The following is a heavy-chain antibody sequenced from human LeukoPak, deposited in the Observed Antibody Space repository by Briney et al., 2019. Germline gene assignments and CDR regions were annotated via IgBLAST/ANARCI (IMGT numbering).Heavy chain of an antibody. Sequence: GGSLRLSCAASGFTFSSYEMNWVRQAPGKGLEWVSYISSIGSTIYYADSVKGRFTISRDNAKNSLYLQMNSLRAEDTAVYYCAKEATYYDILTGYDFYYYYMDVWGKGTTVTISS. CDR1: GFTFSSYE. V-gene: IGHV3-48*03. CDR3: AKEATYYDILTGYDFYYYYMDV. J-gene: IGHJ6*03. CDR2: ISSIGSTI. D-gene: IGHD3-9*01.